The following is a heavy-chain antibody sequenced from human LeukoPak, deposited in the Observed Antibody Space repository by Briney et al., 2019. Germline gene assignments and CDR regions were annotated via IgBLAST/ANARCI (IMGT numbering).Heavy chain of an antibody. CDR1: GGSFSGYY. D-gene: IGHD3-3*01. CDR3: ARRVRYYDFWSGYYPYFDY. Sequence: SETLSLTCAVYGGSFSGYYWSWIRQPPGKGLEWIGEINHSGSTNYNPSLKSRVTISVDTSKNQFSLKLSSVTAADTAVYYCARRVRYYDFWSGYYPYFDYWGQGTLVTVSS. V-gene: IGHV4-34*01. J-gene: IGHJ4*02. CDR2: INHSGST.